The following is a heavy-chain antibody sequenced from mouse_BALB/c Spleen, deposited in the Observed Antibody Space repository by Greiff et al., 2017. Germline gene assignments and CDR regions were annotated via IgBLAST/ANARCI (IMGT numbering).Heavy chain of an antibody. CDR1: GYSFTSYY. CDR3: ARSSYGYDSYWYFDV. D-gene: IGHD2-2*01. Sequence: VQLQQSGPELVKPGASVKISCKASGYSFTSYYIHWVKQRSGQGLEWIGWIFPGSGNTKYNEKFKGKATLTADTSSSTAYMQLSSLTSEDSAVYFCARSSYGYDSYWYFDVWGAGTTVTVSS. V-gene: IGHV1-66*01. J-gene: IGHJ1*01. CDR2: IFPGSGNT.